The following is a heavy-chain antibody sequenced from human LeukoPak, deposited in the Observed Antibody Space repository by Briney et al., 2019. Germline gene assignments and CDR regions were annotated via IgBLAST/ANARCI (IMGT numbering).Heavy chain of an antibody. CDR1: GFTFSDYY. V-gene: IGHV3-11*01. Sequence: GGSLRLSCAASGFTFSDYYMSWIRQAPGKGLEWISYINSGGSSIYYADSVKGRFTISRDNAKNSLYLQMNSLRAEDTAVYYCARFETVTAKPFEFWGQGALVTVSS. CDR2: INSGGSSI. D-gene: IGHD2-21*02. CDR3: ARFETVTAKPFEF. J-gene: IGHJ4*02.